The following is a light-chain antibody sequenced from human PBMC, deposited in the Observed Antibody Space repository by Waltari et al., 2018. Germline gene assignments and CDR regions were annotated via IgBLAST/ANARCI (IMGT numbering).Light chain of an antibody. Sequence: QSALTQPASVSGSPGQSITIPCTGTSSDVGSYNLVSWYQHHPGKAPKLMIYEDNKRPSGVSNRFSGSKSCNTASLTISGLQAEDEADYYCCSYAGSAIWVFGGGTKLTVL. CDR1: SSDVGSYNL. J-gene: IGLJ3*02. CDR2: EDN. CDR3: CSYAGSAIWV. V-gene: IGLV2-23*01.